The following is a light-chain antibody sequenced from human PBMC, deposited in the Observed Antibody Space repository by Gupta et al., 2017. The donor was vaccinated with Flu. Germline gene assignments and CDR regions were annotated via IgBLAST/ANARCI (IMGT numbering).Light chain of an antibody. CDR2: SNN. J-gene: IGLJ2*01. Sequence: QPLLPPPPSPSATSWPRVTISCSGSNSNIGSNSVTWYQQFPRPAPRLLIYSNNRRPSGVPDRFSGSKSGTSASLAISGLQSEDEADYYCAALDDSLNGPVFGGGTRVTVL. CDR3: AALDDSLNGPV. CDR1: NSNIGSNS. V-gene: IGLV1-44*01.